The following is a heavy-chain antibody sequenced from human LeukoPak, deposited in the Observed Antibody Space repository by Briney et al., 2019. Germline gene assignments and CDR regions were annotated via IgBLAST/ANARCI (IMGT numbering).Heavy chain of an antibody. CDR2: INPNSGGT. Sequence: KPGASVTVSCKASGYTFTGYYMHWVRQAPGQGLEWMGWINPNSGGTNYAQKFQGRVTMTRDTSISTAYMELSRLRSDDTAVYYCARPVENYYDSSGYYFDYWGQGTLVTVSS. J-gene: IGHJ4*02. CDR1: GYTFTGYY. V-gene: IGHV1-2*02. CDR3: ARPVENYYDSSGYYFDY. D-gene: IGHD3-22*01.